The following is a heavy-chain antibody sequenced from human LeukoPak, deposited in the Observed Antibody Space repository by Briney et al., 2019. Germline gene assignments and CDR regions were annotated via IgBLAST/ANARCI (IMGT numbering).Heavy chain of an antibody. CDR2: IYSGGST. CDR3: ARDYGSGSDFDY. Sequence: GGSLRLSCSASGFTVSSNYMSWVRQAPGKGLEWVSVIYSGGSTYYADSLKGRFTISRDNSKNTLYLQMNSLRAEDTAVYYCARDYGSGSDFDYWGQGTLVTVSS. CDR1: GFTVSSNY. V-gene: IGHV3-53*01. D-gene: IGHD3-10*01. J-gene: IGHJ4*02.